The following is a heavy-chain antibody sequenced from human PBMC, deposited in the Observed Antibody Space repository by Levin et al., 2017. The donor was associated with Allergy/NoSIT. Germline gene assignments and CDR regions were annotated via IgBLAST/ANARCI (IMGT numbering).Heavy chain of an antibody. Sequence: GGSLRLSCAASGFTFDDYAMHWVRQAPGKGLEWVSGISWNSGSIGYADSVKGRFTISRDNAKNSLYLQMNSLRAEDTALYYCAKDFTIFGVVPYGMDVWGQGTTVTVSS. CDR2: ISWNSGSI. V-gene: IGHV3-9*01. CDR3: AKDFTIFGVVPYGMDV. J-gene: IGHJ6*02. D-gene: IGHD3-3*01. CDR1: GFTFDDYA.